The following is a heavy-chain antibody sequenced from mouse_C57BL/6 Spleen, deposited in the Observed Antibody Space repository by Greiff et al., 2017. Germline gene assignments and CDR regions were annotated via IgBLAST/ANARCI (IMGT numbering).Heavy chain of an antibody. D-gene: IGHD1-1*01. V-gene: IGHV1-82*01. Sequence: VQLQQSGPELVKPGASVKISCKASGYAFSSSWMNWVKQRPGKGLEWIGRIYPGDGDTNYNGKFKGKATLTADKSSSTAYMQLSSLTSEDSAVYFCARRRGYGSTWYFDVWGTGTTVTVSS. J-gene: IGHJ1*03. CDR1: GYAFSSSW. CDR3: ARRRGYGSTWYFDV. CDR2: IYPGDGDT.